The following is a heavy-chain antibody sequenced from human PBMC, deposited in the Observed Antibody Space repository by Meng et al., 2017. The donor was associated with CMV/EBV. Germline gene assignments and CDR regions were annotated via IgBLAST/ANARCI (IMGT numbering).Heavy chain of an antibody. CDR3: AREPGRRAFDI. CDR1: GGTFSSYP. J-gene: IGHJ3*02. Sequence: SVKVSCKASGGTFSSYPISWVRQAPGQGLEWMGRIIPILGIANYAQKFQGRVTITADKSKSTAYMELSSLRSEDTAVYYCAREPGRRAFDIWGQGTMVTVSS. CDR2: IIPILGIA. V-gene: IGHV1-69*04. D-gene: IGHD1-1*01.